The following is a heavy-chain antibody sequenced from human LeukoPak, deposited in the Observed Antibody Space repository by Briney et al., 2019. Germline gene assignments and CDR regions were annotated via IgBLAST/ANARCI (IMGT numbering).Heavy chain of an antibody. D-gene: IGHD3-10*01. Sequence: GGSLRLSCAASGFTFSSYSMNWVRQAPGKGLEWVSYISSSSSAIYYADSVKGRFTISRDNAKNSLYLQMNSLRAEDTAVYYCAYQGEFRAFDYWGQGTLVTVSS. CDR3: AYQGEFRAFDY. J-gene: IGHJ4*02. V-gene: IGHV3-48*01. CDR1: GFTFSSYS. CDR2: ISSSSSAI.